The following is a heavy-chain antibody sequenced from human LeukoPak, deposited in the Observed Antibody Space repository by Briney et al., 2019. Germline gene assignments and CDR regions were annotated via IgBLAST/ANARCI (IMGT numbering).Heavy chain of an antibody. D-gene: IGHD2-2*01. CDR3: ARDLNIVVVPGSWFDP. CDR1: GFTFSSYS. J-gene: IGHJ5*02. Sequence: PGGSLRLSCAASGFTFSSYSMNWVRQAPGKGLEWVSSISSSSSSYIYYADSVEGRFTISRDNAKNSLYLQMNSLRAEDTAVYYCARDLNIVVVPGSWFDPWGQGTLVTVSS. V-gene: IGHV3-21*01. CDR2: ISSSSSSYI.